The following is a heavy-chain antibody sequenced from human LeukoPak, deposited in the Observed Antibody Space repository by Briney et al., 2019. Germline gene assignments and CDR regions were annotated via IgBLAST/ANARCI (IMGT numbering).Heavy chain of an antibody. Sequence: ASVKVSCKASGYTFTSYAMHWVRQAPGQRLEWMGWINAGNGNTKHSQKFQGRVTITRDTSASTAYMELSSLRSEDTAVYYCAREDGGGLDYWGQGTLVTVSS. V-gene: IGHV1-3*01. CDR2: INAGNGNT. D-gene: IGHD4-23*01. CDR1: GYTFTSYA. CDR3: AREDGGGLDY. J-gene: IGHJ4*02.